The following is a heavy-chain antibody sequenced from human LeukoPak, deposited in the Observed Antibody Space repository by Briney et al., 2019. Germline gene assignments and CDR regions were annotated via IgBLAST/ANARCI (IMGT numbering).Heavy chain of an antibody. J-gene: IGHJ4*01. CDR3: AKGLFSPYEKYFDS. CDR1: GFAFESFT. Sequence: GGSLRLSCAGSGFAFESFTMTWVRQAPGKGLEWVSLISDTGRDINYADSVRGRFTISRDNTKNSLFLQMDSLRVEDTAIYYCAKGLFSPYEKYFDSGAQEPLFTFSS. CDR2: ISDTGRDI. V-gene: IGHV3-21*04. D-gene: IGHD5-12*01.